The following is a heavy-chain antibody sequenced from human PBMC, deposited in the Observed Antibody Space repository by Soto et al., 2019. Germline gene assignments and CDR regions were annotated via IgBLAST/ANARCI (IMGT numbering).Heavy chain of an antibody. V-gene: IGHV1-18*01. D-gene: IGHD3-16*01. CDR3: ARDWGPYWFDS. CDR1: GYTFNFYG. Sequence: ASVKVSCKASGYTFNFYGITWVRQAPGQGLEWMGWISGFNGNTNYAADLQGRVTMTTDTSTSTAYMELRGLRSDDTAVYYCARDWGPYWFDSWGQGILVTVSS. CDR2: ISGFNGNT. J-gene: IGHJ5*01.